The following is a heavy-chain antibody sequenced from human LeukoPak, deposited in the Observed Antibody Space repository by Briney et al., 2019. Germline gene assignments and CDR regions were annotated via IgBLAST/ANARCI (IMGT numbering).Heavy chain of an antibody. CDR1: GFTFSSYW. V-gene: IGHV3-74*01. Sequence: GGSLRLSCAASGFTFSSYWMHWVRQAPGKGLVWVSRINSDGSSTSYADSVKGRFTISRDNAKNSLYLQMNSLRAEDMALYYCAKDFVSSLGYCSGGKCYSPWYYYYYVDVWGKGTTVTISS. CDR3: AKDFVSSLGYCSGGKCYSPWYYYYYVDV. CDR2: INSDGSST. D-gene: IGHD2-15*01. J-gene: IGHJ6*03.